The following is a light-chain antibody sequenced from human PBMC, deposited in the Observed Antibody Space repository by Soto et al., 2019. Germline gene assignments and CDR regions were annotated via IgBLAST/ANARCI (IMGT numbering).Light chain of an antibody. CDR1: NSNIGINT. J-gene: IGLJ2*01. V-gene: IGLV1-44*01. Sequence: QSVLTQPPSASGTPGQRVIISCSGSNSNIGINTVNWYQQLPGTAPKLLNYGNNQRPSGVPDRFSGSKSGTSASLAISGLQAEDEADYYCAAWDDSLNGGVFGGGTKLTVL. CDR2: GNN. CDR3: AAWDDSLNGGV.